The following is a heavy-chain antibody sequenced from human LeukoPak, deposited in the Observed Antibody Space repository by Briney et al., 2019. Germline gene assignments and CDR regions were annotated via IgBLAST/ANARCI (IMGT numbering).Heavy chain of an antibody. CDR3: VREVRYHDDSGYPDS. CDR1: GDSINNTYF. J-gene: IGHJ4*02. V-gene: IGHV4-38-2*02. D-gene: IGHD3-22*01. CDR2: IDQGGNT. Sequence: SETLSLTCDVFGDSINNTYFWGWIRRPPGKGLQWIGSIDQGGNTYFESSLKGRVYLSVDPSKNHFSLTMTPVTDADTAIYHCVREVRYHDDSGYPDSWGQGTLVIVSS.